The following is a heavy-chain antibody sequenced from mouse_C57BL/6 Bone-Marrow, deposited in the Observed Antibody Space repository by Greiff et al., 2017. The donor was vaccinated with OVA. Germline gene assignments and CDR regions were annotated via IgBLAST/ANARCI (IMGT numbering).Heavy chain of an antibody. Sequence: QVQLQQPGAELVRPGTSVKLSCKASGYTFTSYWMHWVKQRPGQGLEWIGVIDPSDSYTNYNQKFKGKATLTVDTSSSTAYMQLSSLTSEDSAVYYCARRAWGSSHYWYFDVWGTGTTVTVSS. CDR2: IDPSDSYT. CDR3: ARRAWGSSHYWYFDV. CDR1: GYTFTSYW. D-gene: IGHD1-1*01. V-gene: IGHV1-59*01. J-gene: IGHJ1*03.